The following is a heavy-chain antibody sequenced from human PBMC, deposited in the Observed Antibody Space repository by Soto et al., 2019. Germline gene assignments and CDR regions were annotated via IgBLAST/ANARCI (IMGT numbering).Heavy chain of an antibody. CDR2: MNPNNGDT. V-gene: IGHV1-8*01. J-gene: IGHJ4*02. Sequence: QVQLVQSGAEVKKPGASVKVSCKTSGYTFTSYDINWMRQATGQGLEWLGWMNPNNGDTGYAQKFQGRVTMTRDTSISTAYMELSSLRCEDTAAYFCARNRRETGDFDYWGQGTLVTVSS. CDR1: GYTFTSYD. CDR3: ARNRRETGDFDY. D-gene: IGHD2-21*01.